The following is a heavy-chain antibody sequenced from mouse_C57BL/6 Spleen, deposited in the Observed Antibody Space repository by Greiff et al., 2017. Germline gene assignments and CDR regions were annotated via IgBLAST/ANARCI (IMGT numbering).Heavy chain of an antibody. CDR2: IYPRSGNT. J-gene: IGHJ1*03. CDR1: GYTFTSYG. CDR3: AREGDYYGSSYWYFDV. D-gene: IGHD1-1*01. V-gene: IGHV1-81*01. Sequence: VQGVESGAELARPGASVKLSCKASGYTFTSYGISWVKQRTGQGLEWIGEIYPRSGNTYYNEKFKGKATLTADKSSSTAYMELRSLTSEDSAVYFCAREGDYYGSSYWYFDVWGTGTTVTVSS.